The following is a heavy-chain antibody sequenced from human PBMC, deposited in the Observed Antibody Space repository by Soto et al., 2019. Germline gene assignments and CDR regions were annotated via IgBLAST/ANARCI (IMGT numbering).Heavy chain of an antibody. CDR2: IIPILTTP. V-gene: IGHV1-69*01. CDR1: GGTFSIYG. CDR3: ATSVGIAPTGEDGRDV. J-gene: IGHJ6*02. D-gene: IGHD2-8*02. Sequence: QVQLVQSGAEVKKTGSSVKVSCKASGGTFSIYGFSWVRQAPGQGPEWIGGIIPILTTPNYAQKFHGRVTIVADESTTTVYMELSSLTSEDTAVYYCATSVGIAPTGEDGRDVWGQGTSVTVSS.